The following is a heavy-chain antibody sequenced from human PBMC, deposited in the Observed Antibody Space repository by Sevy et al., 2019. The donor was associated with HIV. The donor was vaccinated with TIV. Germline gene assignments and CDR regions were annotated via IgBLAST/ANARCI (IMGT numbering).Heavy chain of an antibody. D-gene: IGHD3-3*01. V-gene: IGHV3-53*01. Sequence: GGSLRLSCEASGFNVSSTYMSWVRQAPGKGLEWVSVFYISDNTYYADSVKGRFTISRDNFKNTVHLQMDSLRAEDTALYYCATTTFRFFDNWGHGTLVTVSS. CDR2: FYISDNT. CDR3: ATTTFRFFDN. CDR1: GFNVSSTY. J-gene: IGHJ4*01.